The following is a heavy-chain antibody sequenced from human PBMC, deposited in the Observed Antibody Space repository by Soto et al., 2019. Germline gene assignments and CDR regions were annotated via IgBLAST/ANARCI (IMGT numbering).Heavy chain of an antibody. J-gene: IGHJ3*02. D-gene: IGHD3-10*01. Sequence: QVQLVESGGGVVQPGRSLRLSCAASGFTFSSYGMHWVRQAPGKGLEWVAVIWYDGSNKYYAYSVKGRFTISRDNSKNTLYLQMNSLRAEDTAVYYCARGGVAFDIWGQGTMVTVSS. V-gene: IGHV3-33*01. CDR1: GFTFSSYG. CDR2: IWYDGSNK. CDR3: ARGGVAFDI.